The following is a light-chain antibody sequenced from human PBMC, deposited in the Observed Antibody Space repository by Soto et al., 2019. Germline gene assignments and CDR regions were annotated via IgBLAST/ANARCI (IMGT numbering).Light chain of an antibody. CDR2: EVS. Sequence: QSVLTQPASVSGSPGQSITISCTGTSSDVGGYKYVSWYQQHPGKAPKLTIYEVSNRPSGVSNRFSGSESGNTASLTISGLQAEDEADYYCSSYTSSTTPVYVFGTGTKVTVL. V-gene: IGLV2-14*01. CDR1: SSDVGGYKY. CDR3: SSYTSSTTPVYV. J-gene: IGLJ1*01.